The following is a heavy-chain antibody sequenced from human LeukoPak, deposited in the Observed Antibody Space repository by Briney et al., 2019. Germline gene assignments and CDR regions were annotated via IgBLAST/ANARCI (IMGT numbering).Heavy chain of an antibody. J-gene: IGHJ4*02. D-gene: IGHD5-24*01. CDR1: GLTFSNYG. CDR2: INGGST. CDR3: AKDRNAWPTNFDS. Sequence: GGSLRLSCAASGLTFSNYGVSWVRQAPGKGLEWVSSINGGSTYYADSVKGRFTISRDDFKNTLFLQMNSLRAEDTAIYYCAKDRNAWPTNFDSWGQGTLVTVSA. V-gene: IGHV3-23*01.